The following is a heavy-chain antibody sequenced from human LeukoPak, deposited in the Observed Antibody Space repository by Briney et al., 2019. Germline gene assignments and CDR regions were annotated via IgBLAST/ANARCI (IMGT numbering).Heavy chain of an antibody. J-gene: IGHJ4*02. CDR3: ARVRYSSSWRYFDY. V-gene: IGHV4-59*11. D-gene: IGHD6-13*01. CDR1: GGSISSHY. Sequence: SETLSLTCTVSGGSISSHYWSWIRQPPGKGLEWIGNIYYSGSTTYNPSLKSRVTTSVDTSKNQFSLKLTSVTAADTAVYYCARVRYSSSWRYFDYWGQGTLVTVSS. CDR2: IYYSGST.